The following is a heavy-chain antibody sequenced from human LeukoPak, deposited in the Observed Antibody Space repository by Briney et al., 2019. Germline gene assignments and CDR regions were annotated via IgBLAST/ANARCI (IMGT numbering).Heavy chain of an antibody. CDR3: ARSWAPDVYFDY. V-gene: IGHV4-61*02. Sequence: SETLSLTCTVSGGSISSGSYYWSWIRQPAGKGLEWIGRIYTSGSTNYNPSLKSRVTISVDTSKNQFSLKLSSVTAADTAVYYCARSWAPDVYFDYWGQGTLVTVSS. CDR2: IYTSGST. J-gene: IGHJ4*02. CDR1: GGSISSGSYY. D-gene: IGHD1-26*01.